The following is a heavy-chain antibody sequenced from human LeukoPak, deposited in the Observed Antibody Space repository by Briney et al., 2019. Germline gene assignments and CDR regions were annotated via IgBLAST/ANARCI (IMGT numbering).Heavy chain of an antibody. CDR3: AKFLGGYGELDY. CDR1: GFTFSSYG. CDR2: IWYDGSNK. Sequence: SGGSLRLSCAASGFTFSSYGMHWVRQAPGKGLEWVAVIWYDGSNKYYADSVKGRFTISRDNSKNTLYLQMNSLRAEDTAVYYCAKFLGGYGELDYWGQGTLVTVSS. J-gene: IGHJ4*02. V-gene: IGHV3-33*08. D-gene: IGHD4-17*01.